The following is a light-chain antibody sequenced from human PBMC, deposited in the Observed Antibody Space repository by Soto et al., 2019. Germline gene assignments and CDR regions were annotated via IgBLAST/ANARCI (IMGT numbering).Light chain of an antibody. CDR2: VAS. J-gene: IGKJ4*01. CDR3: QQVHSWPLT. Sequence: IQLTQSPSSLSSSVGDRVTITCLASQDINSHLAWYQQKPGKAPKVLIYVASTLQSGVPSRFSGSGSGTDFTLTISSLQPDDFASYYCQQVHSWPLTFGGGTKVDIK. CDR1: QDINSH. V-gene: IGKV1-9*01.